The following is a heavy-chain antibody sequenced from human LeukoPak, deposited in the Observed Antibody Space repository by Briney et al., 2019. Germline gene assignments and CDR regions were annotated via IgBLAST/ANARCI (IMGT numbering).Heavy chain of an antibody. V-gene: IGHV3-21*01. CDR2: ISSTSAYI. CDR3: ARIMVRGVIPYGMDV. CDR1: GFTFSSYS. Sequence: PGGSLRLSCAVFGFTFSSYSMNWVRQTPGKGLEWVTSISSTSAYIYYADSVKGRFTISRDNAKNSLYLQMNSLRAEDTAVYYCARIMVRGVIPYGMDVWGQGTTVTVSS. D-gene: IGHD3-10*01. J-gene: IGHJ6*02.